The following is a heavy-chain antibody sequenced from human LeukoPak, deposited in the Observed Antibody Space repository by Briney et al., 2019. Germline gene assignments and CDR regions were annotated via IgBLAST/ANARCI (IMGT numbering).Heavy chain of an antibody. Sequence: EGSVQVSCKASGYTFTSYYMHWVRQAPGQGLEWMGIINRSGGSTSYAQKFQGRVTMTRDTSTSTVYMELSSLRSEDTAVYYCARDGILTGYYSDDYYYYYYMDVWGKGTTVTVSS. CDR1: GYTFTSYY. V-gene: IGHV1-46*03. CDR2: INRSGGST. CDR3: ARDGILTGYYSDDYYYYYYMDV. J-gene: IGHJ6*03. D-gene: IGHD3-9*01.